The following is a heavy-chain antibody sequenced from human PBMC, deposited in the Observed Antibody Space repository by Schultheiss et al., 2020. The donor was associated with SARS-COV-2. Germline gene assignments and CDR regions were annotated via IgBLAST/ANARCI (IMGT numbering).Heavy chain of an antibody. CDR2: IYYSGSN. CDR3: AKAGYDYVWGSYRYTPWFDP. V-gene: IGHV4-61*08. CDR1: GGSISSGGYY. J-gene: IGHJ5*02. D-gene: IGHD3-16*02. Sequence: SETLSLTCTVSGGSISSGGYYWSWIRQPPGKRLEWIGYIYYSGSNNYNPSLKSRVTISVDKSKNQFSLKLSSVTAADTAVYYCAKAGYDYVWGSYRYTPWFDPWGQGTLVTVSS.